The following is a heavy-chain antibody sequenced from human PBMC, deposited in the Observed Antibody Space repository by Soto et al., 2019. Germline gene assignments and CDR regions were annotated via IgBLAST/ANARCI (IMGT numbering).Heavy chain of an antibody. CDR2: IIPTFGTA. Sequence: QVQLVQSGAEMREPGSSVKVSCKASGGTFSSSAINWLRQAPGQGPEWRGGIIPTFGTANYIEKFRGRVTITADTSTSTAYMEVSSLTSEDTAMYFCARSETAGHRGFDIWGQATMVTVSS. CDR3: ARSETAGHRGFDI. J-gene: IGHJ3*02. V-gene: IGHV1-69*06. D-gene: IGHD6-19*01. CDR1: GGTFSSSA.